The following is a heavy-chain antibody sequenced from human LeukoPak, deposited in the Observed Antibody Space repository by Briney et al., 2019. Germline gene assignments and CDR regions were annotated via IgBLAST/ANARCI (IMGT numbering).Heavy chain of an antibody. D-gene: IGHD2-15*01. V-gene: IGHV5-51*01. CDR1: GYRFPSYW. CDR3: ARRYCSGGTCFVY. CDR2: IYPGDCGT. Sequence: GGPLESFFQCSGYRFPSYWNGWVRPMPGKGLEWMGIIYPGDCGTRYSPSFQGQVTISADKSISSAYLQWRSLKASDTAMYYCARRYCSGGTCFVYWGGGPLVSVLS. J-gene: IGHJ4*02.